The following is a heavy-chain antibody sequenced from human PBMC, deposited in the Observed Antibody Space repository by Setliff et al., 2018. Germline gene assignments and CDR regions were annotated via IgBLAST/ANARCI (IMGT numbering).Heavy chain of an antibody. D-gene: IGHD3-10*01. CDR3: ARDLNRWFGEFGFDI. J-gene: IGHJ3*02. CDR2: IHPNSGGA. V-gene: IGHV1-2*02. CDR1: AKPFTAYY. Sequence: ASVKVSCKASAKPFTAYYVHWVRQAPGQGLEWMGWIHPNSGGANYAQQFQGRVTMTRDTSISTGYMELSRLRADDTAVYYCARDLNRWFGEFGFDIWGQGTMVTVSS.